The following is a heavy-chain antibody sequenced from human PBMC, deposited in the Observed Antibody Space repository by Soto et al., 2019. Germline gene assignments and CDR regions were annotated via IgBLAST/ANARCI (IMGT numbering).Heavy chain of an antibody. CDR2: SYYSGST. V-gene: IGHV4-61*01. J-gene: IGHJ4*02. D-gene: IGHD1-26*01. CDR1: GGTVSSDSYY. Sequence: SETLSLTCTVSGGTVSSDSYYWSWIRQPPGKGLEWIGYSYYSGSTNYNPSLKSRVTISVDTSKNQFSLKLSSVTAADTAVYYCETIPPLYIYGLVGATAGYFDFWGQGTLVTVSS. CDR3: ETIPPLYIYGLVGATAGYFDF.